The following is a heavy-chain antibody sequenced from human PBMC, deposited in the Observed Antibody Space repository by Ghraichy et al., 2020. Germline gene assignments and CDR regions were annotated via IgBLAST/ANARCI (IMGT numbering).Heavy chain of an antibody. CDR2: ISSSSNYI. D-gene: IGHD1-26*01. J-gene: IGHJ6*02. V-gene: IGHV3-21*01. CDR1: GFTFSPYG. CDR3: ARERGSGAYFYGLDV. Sequence: LSLTCAASGFTFSPYGMNWVRQAPGKGLEWVASISSSSNYIHYAASVKGRFTISRDNTRSSLFLQMHDLRAEDTAVYYCARERGSGAYFYGLDVWGQGTTVTVSS.